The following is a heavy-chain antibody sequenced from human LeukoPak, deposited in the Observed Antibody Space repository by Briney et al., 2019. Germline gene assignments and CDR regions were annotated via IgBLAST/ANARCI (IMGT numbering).Heavy chain of an antibody. J-gene: IGHJ5*02. CDR1: GGSISSYY. D-gene: IGHD3-10*01. Sequence: SETLSLTCTVSGGSISSYYWSWIRQPAGKGLEWIGRIYTSGSTNYNPSLKSRVTMSVDTSKNQFSLKLSSVTDADTAVYYCAREEDYYGSGSYCLLDPWGQGTLVTVSS. CDR3: AREEDYYGSGSYCLLDP. CDR2: IYTSGST. V-gene: IGHV4-4*07.